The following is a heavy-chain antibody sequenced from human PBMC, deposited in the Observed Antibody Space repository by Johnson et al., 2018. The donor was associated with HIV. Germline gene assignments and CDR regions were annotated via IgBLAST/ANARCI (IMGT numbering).Heavy chain of an antibody. CDR1: GFTFSNAW. J-gene: IGHJ3*02. CDR2: IKSKTDGGTT. V-gene: IGHV3-15*01. CDR3: TTVGSDSSGYYYEDAFDI. D-gene: IGHD3-22*01. Sequence: VQLVESGGGLVKPGGSLRLSCPASGFTFSNAWMSWVRQAPGKGLEWVGRIKSKTDGGTTDYAAPVKGRFTISRDDSKNTLYLQMNSLKTEDTAVYYCTTVGSDSSGYYYEDAFDIWGQGTMVTVSS.